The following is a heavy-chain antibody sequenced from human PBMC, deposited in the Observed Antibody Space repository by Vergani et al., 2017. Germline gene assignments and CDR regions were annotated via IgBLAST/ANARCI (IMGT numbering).Heavy chain of an antibody. J-gene: IGHJ6*03. CDR2: IYSGGST. CDR3: ARDRQFTIFGVVPIYYYYMDV. CDR1: GFTVSSNY. D-gene: IGHD3-3*01. Sequence: EVQLVESGGGLVQPGGSLRLSCAASGFTVSSNYMSWVRQAPGKGLEWVSVIYSGGSTYYADSVKGRFTISRDNSKNTLYLQMNSLRAEDTAVYYCARDRQFTIFGVVPIYYYYMDVWGKGTTVTVSS. V-gene: IGHV3-53*01.